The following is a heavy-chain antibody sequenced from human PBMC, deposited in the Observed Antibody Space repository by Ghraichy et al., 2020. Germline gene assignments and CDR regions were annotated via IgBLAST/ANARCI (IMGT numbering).Heavy chain of an antibody. Sequence: SETLSLTCTVSGGSISSYYWSWIRQPPGKGLEWIGYIYYSGSTNYNPSLKSRVTISVDTSKNQFSLKLSSVTAADTAVYYCARDRRGYSGYGYWYFDLWCRGTLVTISS. CDR2: IYYSGST. J-gene: IGHJ2*01. CDR1: GGSISSYY. V-gene: IGHV4-59*01. CDR3: ARDRRGYSGYGYWYFDL. D-gene: IGHD5-12*01.